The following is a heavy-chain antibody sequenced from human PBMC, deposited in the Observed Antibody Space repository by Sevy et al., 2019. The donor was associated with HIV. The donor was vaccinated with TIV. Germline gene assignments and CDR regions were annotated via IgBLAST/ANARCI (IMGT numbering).Heavy chain of an antibody. Sequence: GGSLRLSCAASGFSFSNYNMNWVRQAPGKGLEWVSSITGSSDYKYYADSVKGRFTISRDNAKNSLYLRMNSLKTEDTAVYYCAKWDADRRWYFDYWGQGILVTVSS. CDR2: ITGSSDYK. CDR1: GFSFSNYN. CDR3: AKWDADRRWYFDY. D-gene: IGHD1-26*01. J-gene: IGHJ4*02. V-gene: IGHV3-21*06.